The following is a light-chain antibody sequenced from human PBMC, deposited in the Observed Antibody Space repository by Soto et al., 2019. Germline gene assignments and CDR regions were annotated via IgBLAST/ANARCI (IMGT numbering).Light chain of an antibody. Sequence: DIQMTQSPSSVSASVGDRFTITCRASQGISSWLAWYQQKPGKAPKLLIYAASSLQSGVPSRFSGSGSGTEFTLTISSLQPDDVATYYCLAYKSYSWTFGQGTKVDIK. CDR1: QGISSW. J-gene: IGKJ1*01. CDR3: LAYKSYSWT. CDR2: AAS. V-gene: IGKV1-12*01.